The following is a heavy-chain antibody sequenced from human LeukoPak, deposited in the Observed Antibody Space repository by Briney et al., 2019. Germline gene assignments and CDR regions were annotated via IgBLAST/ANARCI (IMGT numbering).Heavy chain of an antibody. V-gene: IGHV1-69*05. CDR1: GGTFSSYA. CDR3: ARLHPYYYYMDV. J-gene: IGHJ6*03. CDR2: IIPIFGTA. D-gene: IGHD4-11*01. Sequence: SVKVSCKASGGTFSSYAISWVRQAPGQGLEWMGRIIPIFGTANYAQKFQGRVTITTDESTSTAYMELSSLRSEDTAVFYCARLHPYYYYMDVWGKGTTVTVSS.